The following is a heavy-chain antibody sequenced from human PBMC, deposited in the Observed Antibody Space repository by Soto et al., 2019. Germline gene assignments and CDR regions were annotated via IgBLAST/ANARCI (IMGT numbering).Heavy chain of an antibody. CDR3: ARDQGPTYSSSWYGYGMDV. J-gene: IGHJ6*02. D-gene: IGHD6-13*01. Sequence: ASVKVSCKASGGTFSSYAISWVRQAPGQGLEWMGGIIPIFGTANYAQKFQGRVTITADESTSTAYMELSRLRSEDTAVYYCARDQGPTYSSSWYGYGMDVWGQGTTVTVSS. CDR2: IIPIFGTA. V-gene: IGHV1-69*13. CDR1: GGTFSSYA.